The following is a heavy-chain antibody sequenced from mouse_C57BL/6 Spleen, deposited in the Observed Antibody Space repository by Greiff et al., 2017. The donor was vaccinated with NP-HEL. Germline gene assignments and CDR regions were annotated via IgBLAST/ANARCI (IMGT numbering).Heavy chain of an antibody. Sequence: DVHLVESGGGLVKPGGSLKLSCAASGFTFSDYGMHWVRQAPEKGLEWVAYISSGSSTIYYADTVKGRFTISRDNAKNTLFLQMTSLRSEDTAMYYCARRSNYDAMDDWGKGTSVTVSS. J-gene: IGHJ4*01. CDR1: GFTFSDYG. D-gene: IGHD2-5*01. V-gene: IGHV5-17*01. CDR2: ISSGSSTI. CDR3: ARRSNYDAMDD.